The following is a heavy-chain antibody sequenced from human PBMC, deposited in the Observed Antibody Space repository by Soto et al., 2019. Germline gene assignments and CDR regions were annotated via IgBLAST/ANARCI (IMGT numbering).Heavy chain of an antibody. J-gene: IGHJ4*02. V-gene: IGHV3-30-3*01. Sequence: PGGSLRLSCAASGFTFSSYAMHWVRQAPGKGLEWVAVISYDGSNKYYADSVKGRFTISRDNSKNTLYLQMNSLRAEDTAVYYCARDRPAMSRAVDYWGQGPLVTVSS. D-gene: IGHD3-10*01. CDR2: ISYDGSNK. CDR1: GFTFSSYA. CDR3: ARDRPAMSRAVDY.